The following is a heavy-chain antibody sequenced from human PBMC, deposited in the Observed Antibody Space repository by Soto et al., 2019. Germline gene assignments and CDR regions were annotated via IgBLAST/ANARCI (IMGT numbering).Heavy chain of an antibody. J-gene: IGHJ4*02. CDR3: ARGPNWGYRFDS. D-gene: IGHD7-27*01. V-gene: IGHV1-69*06. CDR1: GGTFSGHA. Sequence: QVQLVQSGAEVKKPGSSVKVSCEASGGTFSGHAISWVRQAPGQGPEWMGGLIPLFGTTQHAQNFQDRLTITADKSTSTAYIALTSLRFEDTAIYYCARGPNWGYRFDSWGQGTLVPVAS. CDR2: LIPLFGTT.